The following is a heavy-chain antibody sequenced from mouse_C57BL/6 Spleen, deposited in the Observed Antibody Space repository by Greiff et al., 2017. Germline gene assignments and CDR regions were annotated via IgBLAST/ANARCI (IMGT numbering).Heavy chain of an antibody. CDR3: ARHGAY. V-gene: IGHV5-9*01. Sequence: EVKLMESGGGLVKPGGSLKLSCAASGFTFSSYTMSWVRQTPEKRLEWVATSSGGGGNTYYPDSVKGRFTIARDNAKNTLYRQMSSLRSEDTALYYCARHGAYWGQGTLVTVSA. CDR2: SSGGGGNT. CDR1: GFTFSSYT. J-gene: IGHJ3*01.